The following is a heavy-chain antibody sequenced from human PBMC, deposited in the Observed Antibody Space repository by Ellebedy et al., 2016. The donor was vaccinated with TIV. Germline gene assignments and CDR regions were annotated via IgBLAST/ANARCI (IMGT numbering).Heavy chain of an antibody. J-gene: IGHJ6*02. D-gene: IGHD2-21*01. V-gene: IGHV3-33*01. Sequence: PGGSLRLSCVASGFTLSNYGMHWVRQAPGKGLEWVAVIWFDESNKYYTDSVKGRFTISRDNSKNTLFLQMNSLRAEDTAVYYCARDCQCGVDLYGMDVWGQGTTVTVSS. CDR2: IWFDESNK. CDR1: GFTLSNYG. CDR3: ARDCQCGVDLYGMDV.